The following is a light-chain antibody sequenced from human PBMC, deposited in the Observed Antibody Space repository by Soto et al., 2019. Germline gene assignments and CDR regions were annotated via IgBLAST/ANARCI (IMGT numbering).Light chain of an antibody. Sequence: DIQMTKSPSTLSPSVGARVTFTCGASRSMVGWLAWFQQKPGKAPTLLIYDASSLESGVPSRFSGSGSGTEFTLTISNLQPDDFATYYCQHYSSYSWTFGQGTKVEIK. CDR1: RSMVGW. CDR2: DAS. V-gene: IGKV1-5*01. J-gene: IGKJ1*01. CDR3: QHYSSYSWT.